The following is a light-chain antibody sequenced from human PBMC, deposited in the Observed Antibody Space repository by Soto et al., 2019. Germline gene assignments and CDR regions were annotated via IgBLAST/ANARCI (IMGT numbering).Light chain of an antibody. CDR1: QSVLFSSNNKNY. CDR3: QQYYSTPFT. V-gene: IGKV4-1*01. J-gene: IGKJ3*01. Sequence: DIVMTQSPDSLAVSLGERATINCKSSQSVLFSSNNKNYLAWYQQKPGQPPKLLIYWASTRESGVPDRFSGSGSGTDFTLTISSLQGEDVAVYYCQQYYSTPFTFGPGTKLDIK. CDR2: WAS.